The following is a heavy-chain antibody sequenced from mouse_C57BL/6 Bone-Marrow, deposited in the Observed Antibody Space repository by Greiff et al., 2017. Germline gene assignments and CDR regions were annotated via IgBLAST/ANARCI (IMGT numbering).Heavy chain of an antibody. CDR2: IHPNSGST. CDR1: GYTFTSYW. Sequence: VQLQQPGAELVKPGASVKLSCKASGYTFTSYWMHWVKQRPGQGLEWIGMIHPNSGSTNYNAKFKSKATLTVDNPSSTAYMQLSSLTSEDSTVYYCARSLLLRDYWGQGTTLTVSS. CDR3: ARSLLLRDY. D-gene: IGHD1-1*01. V-gene: IGHV1-64*01. J-gene: IGHJ2*01.